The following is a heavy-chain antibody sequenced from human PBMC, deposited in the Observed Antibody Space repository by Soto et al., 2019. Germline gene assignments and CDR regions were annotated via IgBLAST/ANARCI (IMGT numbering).Heavy chain of an antibody. J-gene: IGHJ3*02. V-gene: IGHV1-18*01. CDR2: ISAYNGNT. CDR1: GYTFTSYG. D-gene: IGHD5-18*01. Sequence: ASVKVSCKASGYTFTSYGISWVRQAPGQGLEWMGWISAYNGNTNYAQKLQGRVTMTTDTSTSTAYMELGSLRSDDTAVYYCAGGEGGAWIQLWLGAFDIWGQGTMVTVSS. CDR3: AGGEGGAWIQLWLGAFDI.